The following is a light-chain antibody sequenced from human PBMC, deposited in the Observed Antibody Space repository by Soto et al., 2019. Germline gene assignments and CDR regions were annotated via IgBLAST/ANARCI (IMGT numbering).Light chain of an antibody. V-gene: IGKV4-1*01. Sequence: DIVMTQSPDSLAVSLGERATINCKSSQSIFYSSNNKNYLAWYKQKPGQPPKLLIYWASTRQSGVPDRFSGSGSGTDFTLTISSLEPEDFAVYYCQQYGSSPQTFGQGTKVDIK. CDR1: QSIFYSSNNKNY. CDR3: QQYGSSPQT. J-gene: IGKJ1*01. CDR2: WAS.